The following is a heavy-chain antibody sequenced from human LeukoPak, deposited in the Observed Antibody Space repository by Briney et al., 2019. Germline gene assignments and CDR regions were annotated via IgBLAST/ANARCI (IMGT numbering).Heavy chain of an antibody. J-gene: IGHJ4*02. CDR1: GFLVRHNY. V-gene: IGHV3-23*01. CDR3: AKGEYGGNSAYFDY. D-gene: IGHD4-23*01. CDR2: ISGSGGST. Sequence: GGSLRLSCAASGFLVRHNYMSWVRQAPGKGLEWVSAISGSGGSTYYADSVKGRFTISRDNSKNTLYLQMNSLRAEDTAVYYCAKGEYGGNSAYFDYWGQGTLVTVSS.